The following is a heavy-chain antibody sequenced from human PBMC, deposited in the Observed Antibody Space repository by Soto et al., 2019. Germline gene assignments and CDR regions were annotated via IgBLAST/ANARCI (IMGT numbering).Heavy chain of an antibody. CDR3: ARNYHNDY. J-gene: IGHJ4*02. Sequence: QVQLVESGGGVVQPWRSLRLSCATSGFPFSRYGMHWVRQAPGKGLEWVAVIWYDGSNKYYSDSVKARLTISRDNSKNTLYLQMNSLRAEDTAVYYCARNYHNDYWGQGILVTVSS. V-gene: IGHV3-33*01. CDR1: GFPFSRYG. D-gene: IGHD1-7*01. CDR2: IWYDGSNK.